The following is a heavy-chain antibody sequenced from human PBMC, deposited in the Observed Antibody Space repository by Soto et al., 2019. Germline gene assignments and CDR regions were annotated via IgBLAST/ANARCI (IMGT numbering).Heavy chain of an antibody. V-gene: IGHV1-18*01. CDR1: GYTFTNFG. J-gene: IGHJ4*02. CDR2: ISPETGKT. CDR3: VRDLRDYGGDVGYFDY. D-gene: IGHD2-21*02. Sequence: QVQLVQSGAEVKRPGASVKVSCTASGYTFTNFGVTWVRQAPGQGLEWMSWISPETGKTYCARKLQGRVTMTTDTSTNTAYMELGSLRSGDTAVYYCVRDLRDYGGDVGYFDYWGQGTLVIVSS.